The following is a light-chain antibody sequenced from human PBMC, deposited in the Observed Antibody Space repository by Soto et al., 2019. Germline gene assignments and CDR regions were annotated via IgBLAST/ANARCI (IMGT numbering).Light chain of an antibody. J-gene: IGLJ1*01. CDR1: SSNIGAHSD. Sequence: QSVLTQPPSVSGAPGQRVTISCTGSSSNIGAHSDVYWYQHLPGTAPKLLIYDNNNRPSGVPDRLSGSKSGTSASLAITGLQAEDEADYYCQSYDSSLSAPYVFGTGTKLTVL. V-gene: IGLV1-40*01. CDR2: DNN. CDR3: QSYDSSLSAPYV.